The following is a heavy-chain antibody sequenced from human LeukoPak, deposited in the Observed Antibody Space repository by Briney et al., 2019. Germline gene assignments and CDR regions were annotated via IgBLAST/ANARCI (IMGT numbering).Heavy chain of an antibody. CDR1: GDPISTNH. J-gene: IGHJ4*02. CDR3: AKKDGVK. Sequence: PSETLSLTCTVSGDPISTNHWSWFRQSPEKGLEWIGYIYYSGSANYNPSLKSRVTILLDTSRNQFSLKLTSVTAADTAVYYCAKKDGVKWGQGILVTVSS. D-gene: IGHD2-15*01. CDR2: IYYSGSA. V-gene: IGHV4-59*08.